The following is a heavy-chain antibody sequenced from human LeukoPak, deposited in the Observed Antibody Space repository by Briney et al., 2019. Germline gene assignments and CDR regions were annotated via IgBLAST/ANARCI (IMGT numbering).Heavy chain of an antibody. D-gene: IGHD6-13*01. J-gene: IGHJ4*02. CDR2: IYHSGST. CDR3: ARDSSSWYVTTEAFDY. Sequence: PSETLSLTCAVSGGSISSSNWWSWVRQPPGKGLEWIGEIYHSGSTNYNPSLKSRVTISVDKSKNQFSLKLSSVTAADTAVYYCARDSSSWYVTTEAFDYWGQGTLVTVSS. V-gene: IGHV4-4*02. CDR1: GGSISSSNW.